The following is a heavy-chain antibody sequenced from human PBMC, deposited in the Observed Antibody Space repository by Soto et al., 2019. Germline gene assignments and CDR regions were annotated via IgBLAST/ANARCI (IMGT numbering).Heavy chain of an antibody. CDR1: GFTFDNYA. J-gene: IGHJ4*02. D-gene: IGHD3-3*01. V-gene: IGHV3-9*01. Sequence: EVQLVESGGGLVQPGRSLRLSCAASGFTFDNYAMHWVRQAPGKGLEWVSGISWSSTNVGYADSVKGRFTTSRDNAKNSLYLQMNSLRTEDTALYYCARSDFSTGDPFDYWGQGTPVTVSS. CDR2: ISWSSTNV. CDR3: ARSDFSTGDPFDY.